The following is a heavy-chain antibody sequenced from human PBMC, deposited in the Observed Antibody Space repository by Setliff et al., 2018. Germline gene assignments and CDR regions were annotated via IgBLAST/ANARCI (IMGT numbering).Heavy chain of an antibody. CDR1: GFTFSTYR. CDR2: IWSDGNNK. D-gene: IGHD2-15*01. Sequence: PGGSLRLSCAASGFTFSTYRMHWVRQAPGKGLEWVAVIWSDGNNKYYADSVKGRFTISRDNSKNTLYLQMNSLRAEDTAVYYCASSCSGTSCYAGLDYWGQGTLVTVSS. J-gene: IGHJ4*02. CDR3: ASSCSGTSCYAGLDY. V-gene: IGHV3-33*08.